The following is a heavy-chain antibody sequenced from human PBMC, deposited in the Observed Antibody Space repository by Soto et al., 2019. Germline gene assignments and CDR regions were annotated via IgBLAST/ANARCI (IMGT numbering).Heavy chain of an antibody. D-gene: IGHD3-22*01. CDR1: SGSFRSYD. V-gene: IGHV1-69*01. CDR2: IIPIFGTA. Sequence: KVCCKACSGSFRSYDISWVRQAPGQGLEWMGGIIPIFGTANYAQKFQGRVTITADESTSTAYMELSSLRSEDTAVYYCATSSGRSHYYDSSGYYYYFDYWGQGTLVTVSS. CDR3: ATSSGRSHYYDSSGYYYYFDY. J-gene: IGHJ4*02.